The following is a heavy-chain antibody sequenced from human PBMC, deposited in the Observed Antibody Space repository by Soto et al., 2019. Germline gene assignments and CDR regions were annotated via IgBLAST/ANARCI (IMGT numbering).Heavy chain of an antibody. CDR2: INPNSGGT. D-gene: IGHD6-19*01. Sequence: ASVKVSCKASGYTFTGYYMHWVRQAPGQGLEWMGWINPNSGGTNYAQKFRGWVTMTRDTSISTAYMELSRLRSDDTAVYYCAREGEQWPKNAFDYWGQGTLVTVSS. CDR3: AREGEQWPKNAFDY. J-gene: IGHJ4*02. V-gene: IGHV1-2*04. CDR1: GYTFTGYY.